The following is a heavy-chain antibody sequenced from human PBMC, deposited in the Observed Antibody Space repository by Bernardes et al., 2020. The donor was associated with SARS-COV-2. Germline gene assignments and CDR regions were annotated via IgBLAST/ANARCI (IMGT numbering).Heavy chain of an antibody. Sequence: SGPTLVKPTQTLTLTCTYSGFSLNSLAVGVGWVRQPPREALEWLGVIYWDDDKRYSPSLKSRLTLTKDTSRNQVVLTLSNVDPGDTGTYYCAHFESGWKVPEYIGASGGFEFWGPGTLVTVSS. D-gene: IGHD2-2*01. V-gene: IGHV2-5*02. CDR3: AHFESGWKVPEYIGASGGFEF. J-gene: IGHJ4*02. CDR2: IYWDDDK. CDR1: GFSLNSLAVG.